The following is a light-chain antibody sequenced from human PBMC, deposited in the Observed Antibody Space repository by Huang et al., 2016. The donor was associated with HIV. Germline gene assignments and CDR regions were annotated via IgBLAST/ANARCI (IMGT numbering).Light chain of an antibody. CDR2: EAS. Sequence: EIVLTQSPATLSLSPGERATLSCGASQSVNSNYLAWYQQRPGLAPSLLIYEASSRATGIPDRFGGSGSETNFTLTISRLEPEDFATYYCQQYGSTPYTFGQGTKLEIK. J-gene: IGKJ2*01. CDR1: QSVNSNY. CDR3: QQYGSTPYT. V-gene: IGKV3D-20*01.